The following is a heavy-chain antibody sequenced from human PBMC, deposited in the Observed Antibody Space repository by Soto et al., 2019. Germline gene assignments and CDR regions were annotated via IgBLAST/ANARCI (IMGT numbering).Heavy chain of an antibody. CDR3: ANILVGEWLVPGGY. Sequence: EVQILESGGALIQPGGSLRLSCAASGFTSSMPWVRRAPGKGLEWVSASDFSGRLTYYADSVKGRFTIFRNASVNTLFLQMNSLRTEDTAVYYCANILVGEWLVPGGYWGVGTVVTVSS. CDR1: GFTSS. V-gene: IGHV3-23*01. CDR2: SDFSGRLT. D-gene: IGHD6-19*01. J-gene: IGHJ4*02.